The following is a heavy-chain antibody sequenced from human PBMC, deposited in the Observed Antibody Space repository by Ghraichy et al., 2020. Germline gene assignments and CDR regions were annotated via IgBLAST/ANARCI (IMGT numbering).Heavy chain of an antibody. V-gene: IGHV4-38-2*01. CDR2: IYYSGST. CDR1: GYSISSGYY. Sequence: SETLSLTCAVSGYSISSGYYWGWIRQPPGKGLEWIGSIYYSGSTYYNPSLKSRVTISVDTSKNQFSLKLSSVTAADTAVYYCARHGSIVATEVRYYYYMDVWGKGTTVTVSS. D-gene: IGHD5-12*01. CDR3: ARHGSIVATEVRYYYYMDV. J-gene: IGHJ6*03.